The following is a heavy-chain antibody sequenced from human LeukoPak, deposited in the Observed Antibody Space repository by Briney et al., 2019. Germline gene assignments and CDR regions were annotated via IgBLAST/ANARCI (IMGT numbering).Heavy chain of an antibody. CDR2: INPNSGGT. CDR3: ARDHTDYYDSSGFDY. V-gene: IGHV1-2*02. Sequence: ASVKVSCKASGYTFTVYYMHWVRQAPGQGLEWMGWINPNSGGTNYAQKFQGRVTMTRDTSISTAYMELSRLRSDDTAVYYCARDHTDYYDSSGFDYWGQGTLVTVSS. D-gene: IGHD3-22*01. J-gene: IGHJ4*02. CDR1: GYTFTVYY.